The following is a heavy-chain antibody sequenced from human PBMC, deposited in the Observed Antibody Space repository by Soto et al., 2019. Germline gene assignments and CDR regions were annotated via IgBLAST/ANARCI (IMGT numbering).Heavy chain of an antibody. CDR3: TRGGDAYKNGH. CDR2: IHYSGST. V-gene: IGHV4-61*01. D-gene: IGHD2-21*01. J-gene: IGHJ4*02. CDR1: GGSVNIGTYY. Sequence: QVQLQESGPGLVKPSETLSLTCTVPGGSVNIGTYYWSWNRQPPGKGLEWIGFIHYSGSTNYTPSLKSRVTMSGDTSKNQFSLKLTSVNAADTAVYYCTRGGDAYKNGHWGQGTLVTVSS.